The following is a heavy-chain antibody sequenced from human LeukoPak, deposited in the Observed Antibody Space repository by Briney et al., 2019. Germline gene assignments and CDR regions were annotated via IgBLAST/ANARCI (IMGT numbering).Heavy chain of an antibody. CDR3: ARGLVGATGFDY. D-gene: IGHD1-26*01. J-gene: IGHJ4*02. CDR1: GGTFSSYA. CDR2: IIPILGIA. V-gene: IGHV1-69*04. Sequence: SVKVSCKASGGTFSSYAISWVRQAPGQGLEWMGRIIPILGIANYAQKFQGRVTITADKSTSTAYMELSSLRSEDTAVYYCARGLVGATGFDYWGQGTLVTVSS.